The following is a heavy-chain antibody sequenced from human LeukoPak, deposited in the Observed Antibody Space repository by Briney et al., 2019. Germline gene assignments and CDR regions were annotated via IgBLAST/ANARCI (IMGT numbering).Heavy chain of an antibody. CDR3: ARSNNDGDYLGVGFDY. V-gene: IGHV7-4-1*02. CDR2: INTNTGNP. J-gene: IGHJ4*02. Sequence: ASATVSCKTSGYTFTTYAINWVRQAPGQGLEWMGWINTNTGNPTYAQGFTGRFVFSLDTSVSTTYLQSSSLKAEDTAIYYCARSNNDGDYLGVGFDYWGQGALVTVSS. CDR1: GYTFTTYA. D-gene: IGHD4-17*01.